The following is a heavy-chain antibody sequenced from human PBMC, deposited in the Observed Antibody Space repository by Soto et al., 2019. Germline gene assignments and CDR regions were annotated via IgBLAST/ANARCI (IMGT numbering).Heavy chain of an antibody. J-gene: IGHJ6*02. D-gene: IGHD3-9*01. CDR2: IYRSDSDI. Sequence: GESLKISCKGSGYRFTNYWIAWVRQRPGKGLEWMGIIYRSDSDIRYSPSFQGQVTISADRSINTAYLQWSSLKASDTATYYCAGPDYDILRGYHYYYYGMDVWGQGTTVTVS. V-gene: IGHV5-51*01. CDR1: GYRFTNYW. CDR3: AGPDYDILRGYHYYYYGMDV.